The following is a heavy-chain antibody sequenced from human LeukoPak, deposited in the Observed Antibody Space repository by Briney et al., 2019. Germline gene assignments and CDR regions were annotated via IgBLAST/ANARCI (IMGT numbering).Heavy chain of an antibody. CDR2: INHSGST. Sequence: SETLSLTCAVYGGSFSGYYWSWIRQPPGKGLEWIGEINHSGSTNYNPSLKSRVTISVDTSKNQFSLKLSSVTAADTAVYYCATEELPGHNYFDYWGQGTLVTVSS. CDR1: GGSFSGYY. J-gene: IGHJ4*02. CDR3: ATEELPGHNYFDY. V-gene: IGHV4-34*01. D-gene: IGHD1-26*01.